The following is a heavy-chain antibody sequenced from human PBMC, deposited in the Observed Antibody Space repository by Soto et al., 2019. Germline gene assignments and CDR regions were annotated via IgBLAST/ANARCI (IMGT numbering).Heavy chain of an antibody. CDR1: GFTFSSYA. Sequence: QVQLVESGGGVVQPGRSLRLSCAASGFTFSSYAMHWVRQAPGKGLEWVAVISYDGSNKYYADSVKGRFTISRDNSKNTLYLQMKSLRAEDTAVYYCARGRRDGYNLGWGQGTLVTVSS. V-gene: IGHV3-30-3*01. J-gene: IGHJ4*02. D-gene: IGHD5-12*01. CDR2: ISYDGSNK. CDR3: ARGRRDGYNLG.